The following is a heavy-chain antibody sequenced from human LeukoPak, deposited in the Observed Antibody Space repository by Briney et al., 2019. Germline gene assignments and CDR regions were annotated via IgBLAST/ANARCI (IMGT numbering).Heavy chain of an antibody. Sequence: GGSLRLSCAASGFTLSSYAMSWVRQAPGKGLEWVSSISSSSSYIYYADSVKGRFTISRDNAKNSLYLQMNSLRAEDTAVYYCARGEMASFDYWGQGTLVTVSP. D-gene: IGHD5-12*01. J-gene: IGHJ4*02. CDR1: GFTLSSYA. V-gene: IGHV3-21*01. CDR2: ISSSSSYI. CDR3: ARGEMASFDY.